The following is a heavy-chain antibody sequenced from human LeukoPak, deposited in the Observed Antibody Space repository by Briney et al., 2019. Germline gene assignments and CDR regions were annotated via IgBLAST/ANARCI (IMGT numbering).Heavy chain of an antibody. CDR2: IFYSGST. J-gene: IGHJ4*02. D-gene: IGHD1-26*01. CDR3: ARLQRGGTYWLYYFDS. CDR1: GGSISSSSYY. Sequence: KASETLSLTCTVSGGSISSSSYYWGWIRQPPGKGPEWIGSIFYSGSTYYNVSLESRVTISVDTSRNQFFLKLNSVTAADTAVYYCARLQRGGTYWLYYFDSWGQGTLVTVSS. V-gene: IGHV4-39*01.